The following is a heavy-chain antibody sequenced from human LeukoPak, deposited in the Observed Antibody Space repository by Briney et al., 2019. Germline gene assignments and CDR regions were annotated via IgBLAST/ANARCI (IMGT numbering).Heavy chain of an antibody. J-gene: IGHJ4*02. V-gene: IGHV3-43*02. CDR3: ARESERSGWYDY. D-gene: IGHD6-19*01. CDR1: GFIFDDYA. CDR2: IRGGGGST. Sequence: GGSLRLSCAAPGFIFDDYAIHWVRQAPGKGLEWVSLIRGGGGSTFYADFVKGRFTITRNNSKNSLDLQMSSLRSEDTALYYCARESERSGWYDYWGQGTLVTVSS.